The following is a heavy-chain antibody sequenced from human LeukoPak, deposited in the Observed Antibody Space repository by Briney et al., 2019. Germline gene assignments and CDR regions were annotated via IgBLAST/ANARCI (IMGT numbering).Heavy chain of an antibody. D-gene: IGHD2-8*01. Sequence: SETLSLTCGVSGGSISNTNWWSWVRQPPGQGLEWIGEISPTGLTHYNPSLESRVTVSLDKSKNQLSLNLTSVTAADTAVYYCSRENGAFSPFGYWGQGTLVTVLS. CDR1: GGSISNTNW. J-gene: IGHJ4*02. V-gene: IGHV4-4*02. CDR2: ISPTGLT. CDR3: SRENGAFSPFGY.